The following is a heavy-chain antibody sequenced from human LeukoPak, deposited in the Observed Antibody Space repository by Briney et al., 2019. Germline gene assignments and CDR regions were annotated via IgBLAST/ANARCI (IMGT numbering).Heavy chain of an antibody. Sequence: PAKTLSLTCAVSGYSISIAYYWGWIRQPPGKGLEWIGRIFRGGSTSYNPSLKSRLTMSMDTSKNQFSLQLTSVTAADTAVYYCARYDSRGSGSTQLEYWGQGILVTISS. CDR1: GYSISIAYY. CDR2: IFRGGST. V-gene: IGHV4-38-2*01. J-gene: IGHJ4*02. D-gene: IGHD3-3*01. CDR3: ARYDSRGSGSTQLEY.